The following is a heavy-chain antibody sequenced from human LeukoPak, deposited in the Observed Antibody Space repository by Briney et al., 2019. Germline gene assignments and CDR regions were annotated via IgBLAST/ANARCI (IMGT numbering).Heavy chain of an antibody. Sequence: GESLKISCQGSGYSFTSYWIAWVRQMPGKGLEWMGIIYPGDSDTEYSPSFEGQVTISVDKSISTAYLQWSSLKASDTAMYYCVRRTGNSFVDYWGQGTLVTVSS. D-gene: IGHD4-23*01. V-gene: IGHV5-51*01. CDR3: VRRTGNSFVDY. CDR2: IYPGDSDT. J-gene: IGHJ4*02. CDR1: GYSFTSYW.